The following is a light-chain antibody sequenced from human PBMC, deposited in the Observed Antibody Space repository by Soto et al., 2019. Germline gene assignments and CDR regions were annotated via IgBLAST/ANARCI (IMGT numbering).Light chain of an antibody. J-gene: IGKJ1*01. V-gene: IGKV3-11*01. CDR2: DAS. Sequence: EIVLTQSPATLSLSPGERATLSCRASQSVSSYLAWYQQKPGQAPRLLIYDASSRATGIPARFSGSGSGTDFTLTSSSLEPEDFAVYYCQERSNWTFGQGTKVEIK. CDR1: QSVSSY. CDR3: QERSNWT.